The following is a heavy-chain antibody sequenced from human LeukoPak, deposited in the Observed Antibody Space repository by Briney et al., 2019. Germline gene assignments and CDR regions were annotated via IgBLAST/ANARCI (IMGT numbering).Heavy chain of an antibody. D-gene: IGHD2-2*01. CDR3: ARTGVVVPDAIAFDI. J-gene: IGHJ3*02. CDR1: GGSISSYY. CDR2: IYYSGST. Sequence: PSETLSLTCTVSGGSISSYYWSWIRQPPGKGLEWIGYIYYSGSTNYNPSLKSRVTISVDTSKNQFSLKLSSVTAADTAVYYCARTGVVVPDAIAFDIWGQGTMVTVSS. V-gene: IGHV4-59*01.